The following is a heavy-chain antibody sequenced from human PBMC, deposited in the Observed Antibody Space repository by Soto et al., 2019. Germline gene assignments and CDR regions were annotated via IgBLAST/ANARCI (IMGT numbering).Heavy chain of an antibody. D-gene: IGHD2-2*01. CDR1: ACSISSYY. Sequence: SETLSLTCSVAACSISSYYWIWILQPAGKGLEWIGRIYTSGSTNYNPSLKSRVTMSVDTSKNQFSLKLSSVTAADTAVYYCARDMLGCSSTSCYPAYFDYWGQGTLVTVSS. CDR3: ARDMLGCSSTSCYPAYFDY. J-gene: IGHJ4*02. V-gene: IGHV4-4*07. CDR2: IYTSGST.